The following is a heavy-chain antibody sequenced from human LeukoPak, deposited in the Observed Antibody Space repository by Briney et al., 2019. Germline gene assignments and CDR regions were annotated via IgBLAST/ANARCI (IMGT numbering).Heavy chain of an antibody. V-gene: IGHV3-23*01. CDR3: AKDDNQKFDI. D-gene: IGHD1-1*01. CDR1: GFTFSSYD. J-gene: IGHJ3*02. Sequence: GGSLRLSCAASGFTFSSYDMSWVRLAPGRGLEWVSAISGSGGSTNYADPVKGRFTISRDNSKNTLYLQMNSLRAEDTAVYYCAKDDNQKFDIWGQGTMVTVSS. CDR2: ISGSGGST.